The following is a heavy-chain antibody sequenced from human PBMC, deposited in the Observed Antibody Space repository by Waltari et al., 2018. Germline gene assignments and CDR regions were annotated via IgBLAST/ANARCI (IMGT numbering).Heavy chain of an antibody. V-gene: IGHV3-30*18. J-gene: IGHJ4*02. D-gene: IGHD3-22*01. CDR1: GFTFSSYG. CDR3: AKGQYDSSGYYSGFDY. CDR2: ISYDGSDT. Sequence: QVQLVESGGGVVQPGRSLRLSCAASGFTFSSYGMHWVRQAPGKGVEWVALISYDGSDTYYADSVKGRFTISRDNSKNTLYLQMNSLRAEDTALYYCAKGQYDSSGYYSGFDYWGQGTLVTVSS.